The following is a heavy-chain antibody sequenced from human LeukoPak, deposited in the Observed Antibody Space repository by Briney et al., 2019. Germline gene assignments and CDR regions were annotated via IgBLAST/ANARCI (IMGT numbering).Heavy chain of an antibody. CDR2: IYPGDSDT. V-gene: IGHV5-51*01. CDR3: ARLDVIVAAGTRAFWFDP. CDR1: GYRFTSYW. J-gene: IGHJ5*02. D-gene: IGHD6-13*01. Sequence: GESLKISCKGSGYRFTSYWIGWVRQMPGKGLEWMGMIYPGDSDTRYSPSFQGQVTISADKSISTAYLQWSSLKASDTAMYYCARLDVIVAAGTRAFWFDPWGQGTLVTVSS.